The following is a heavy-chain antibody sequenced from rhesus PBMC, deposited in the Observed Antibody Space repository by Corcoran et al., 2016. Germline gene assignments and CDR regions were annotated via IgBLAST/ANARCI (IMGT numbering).Heavy chain of an antibody. CDR1: GYSFTSYW. CDR2: IVPSVSDT. V-gene: IGHV5-20*01. J-gene: IGHJ4*01. CDR3: AKGGWGDLFDY. D-gene: IGHD3-34*01. Sequence: EVQLVQSGAEVKRPGESLKISCKTSGYSFTSYWISWVRQMPRKGLECMGAIVPSVSDTTYNPSFQGQVTISADKSISTAYLQWSRLKASDTATYYCAKGGWGDLFDYWGQGVLVTVSS.